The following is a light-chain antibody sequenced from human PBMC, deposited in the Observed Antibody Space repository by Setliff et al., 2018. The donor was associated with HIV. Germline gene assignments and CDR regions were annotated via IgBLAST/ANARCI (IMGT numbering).Light chain of an antibody. CDR3: CSYASSGSLV. CDR1: SSDVGGYKY. CDR2: EVS. Sequence: QSVLTQPASVSGSPGQSITISCTGTSSDVGGYKYVSWYQQHPGKAPKLILYEVSKWPSGVSNHFSGSKSGNTASLTISGLQTEDEAEYYCCSYASSGSLVFGTGTKVTVL. V-gene: IGLV2-14*03. J-gene: IGLJ1*01.